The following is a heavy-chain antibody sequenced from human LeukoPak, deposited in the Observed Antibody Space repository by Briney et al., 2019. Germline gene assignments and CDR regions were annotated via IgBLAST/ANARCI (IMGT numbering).Heavy chain of an antibody. CDR3: TRHTIDY. V-gene: IGHV3-73*01. CDR1: GFTFSDAA. Sequence: GGSLRLSCAASGFTFSDAALHWVRQASGKGLEWVGRIRRKTANYATAYAESVKGRFTISRDDSKNTAYLQMDSLKTEDTAVYYCTRHTIDYWGQGTLVTVSS. CDR2: IRRKTANYAT. D-gene: IGHD2-2*01. J-gene: IGHJ4*02.